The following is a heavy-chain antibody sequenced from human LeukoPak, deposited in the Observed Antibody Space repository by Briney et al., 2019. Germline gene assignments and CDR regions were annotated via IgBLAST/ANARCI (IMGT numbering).Heavy chain of an antibody. CDR1: GFTFSSYS. V-gene: IGHV3-21*01. D-gene: IGHD2-2*01. CDR3: ARAADIVVVPAAAYGMDV. Sequence: GGSLRLSYAASGFTFSSYSMNWVRQAPGKGLEWVSSISSSSSYIYYADSVKGRFTISRDNAKNSLYLQMNSLRAEDTAVYYCARAADIVVVPAAAYGMDVWGKGTTVTVSS. CDR2: ISSSSSYI. J-gene: IGHJ6*04.